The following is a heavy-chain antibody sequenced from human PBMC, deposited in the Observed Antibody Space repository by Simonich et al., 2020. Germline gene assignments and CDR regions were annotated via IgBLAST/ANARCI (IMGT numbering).Heavy chain of an antibody. Sequence: QVQLVESGGGVVQPGRSLRLSCAASGFTFSSYGMHWVRQAPGKGVEWVAVKLYDGSNKDYADSVKGRFTISRDNSKNTLYLQMNSLRAEDTAVYYCARERAAAGEAFDYWGQGTLVTVSS. V-gene: IGHV3-33*01. J-gene: IGHJ4*02. CDR3: ARERAAAGEAFDY. D-gene: IGHD6-13*01. CDR1: GFTFSSYG. CDR2: KLYDGSNK.